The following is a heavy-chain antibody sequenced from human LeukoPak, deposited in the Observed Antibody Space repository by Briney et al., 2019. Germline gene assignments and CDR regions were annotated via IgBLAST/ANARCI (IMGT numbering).Heavy chain of an antibody. J-gene: IGHJ4*02. CDR1: GGSVSSGDYY. Sequence: PSETLSLTCTVSGGSVSSGDYYWTWIRQPAGKGLEWIGRIYTSGSTSYSPSLKSRVTISLDTSKNQFSLRLSSVTAADTAVYYCARGPASFDYWGQGTLVTVSS. CDR2: IYTSGST. CDR3: ARGPASFDY. D-gene: IGHD2-2*01. V-gene: IGHV4-61*02.